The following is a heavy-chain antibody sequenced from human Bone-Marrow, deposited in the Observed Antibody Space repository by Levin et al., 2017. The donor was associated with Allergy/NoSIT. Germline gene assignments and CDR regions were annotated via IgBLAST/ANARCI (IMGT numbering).Heavy chain of an antibody. D-gene: IGHD3-10*01. CDR3: ARYGPRATGYYGFDV. CDR1: GFSLTTTRMS. J-gene: IGHJ6*02. CDR2: IDWDDDK. V-gene: IGHV2-70*04. Sequence: SGPTLVKPTQTLTLTCSFSGFSLTTTRMSVNGIRQPPGKALEWLARIDWDDDKLYSTSLKTRLTISKDTSKNQVVLTMTNMDPVDTGTYYCARYGPRATGYYGFDVWGHGTPVTVSS.